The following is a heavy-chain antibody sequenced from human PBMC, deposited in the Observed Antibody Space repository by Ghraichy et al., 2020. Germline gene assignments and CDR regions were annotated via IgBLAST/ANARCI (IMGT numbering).Heavy chain of an antibody. CDR2: IYYSGST. V-gene: IGHV4-39*01. CDR1: GGSISSSSYY. CDR3: ARGRYYYDSSGYPVFDY. J-gene: IGHJ4*02. Sequence: ESLNISCTVSGGSISSSSYYWGWIRQPPGKGLEWIGSIYYSGSTYYNPSLKSRVTISVDTSKNQFSLKLSSVTAADTAVYYCARGRYYYDSSGYPVFDYWGQGTLVTVSS. D-gene: IGHD3-22*01.